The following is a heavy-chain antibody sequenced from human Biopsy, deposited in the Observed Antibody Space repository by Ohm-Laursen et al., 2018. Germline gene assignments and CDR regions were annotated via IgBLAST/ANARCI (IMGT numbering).Heavy chain of an antibody. J-gene: IGHJ6*02. D-gene: IGHD2/OR15-2a*01. Sequence: GTLSLTCTVSGGSISSDYWSWIRQTPGKGLEWIGYIYYSGSTNYNPSLKSRVTISVDTSKNQFSLRLNSVTAADTAVYYCARATNSTGWPYYYFYGMDVWGQGATVTVSS. V-gene: IGHV4-59*01. CDR1: GGSISSDY. CDR2: IYYSGST. CDR3: ARATNSTGWPYYYFYGMDV.